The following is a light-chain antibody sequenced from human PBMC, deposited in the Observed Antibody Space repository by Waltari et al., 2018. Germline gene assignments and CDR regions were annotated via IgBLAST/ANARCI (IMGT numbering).Light chain of an antibody. V-gene: IGLV7-46*01. Sequence: AVVTQEPSLTVSPGGTVTLTCGSSTRAVTSGHYPSWFQQKPGQAPRTLIYDTSNKFSWTPARFSGSLLGGKATLTLSGAQPEDEAEYYCLLSYSGARAGVFGGGTKLTVL. CDR2: DTS. CDR1: TRAVTSGHY. CDR3: LLSYSGARAGV. J-gene: IGLJ2*01.